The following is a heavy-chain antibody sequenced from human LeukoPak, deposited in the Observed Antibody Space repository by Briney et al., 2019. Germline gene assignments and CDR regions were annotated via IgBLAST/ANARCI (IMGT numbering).Heavy chain of an antibody. Sequence: ASVKVSCKSSGYTFSTYRITWVRQAPGQGLEWMGWSSAYNGHTNYAQRLQGRVTMTTDTSTNTAYLEMRSLRSDDTAVYYCAREHFASYSDSGAYYYFLDYWGQGTLVTVSS. CDR3: AREHFASYSDSGAYYYFLDY. CDR2: SSAYNGHT. D-gene: IGHD3-22*01. J-gene: IGHJ4*02. CDR1: GYTFSTYR. V-gene: IGHV1-18*01.